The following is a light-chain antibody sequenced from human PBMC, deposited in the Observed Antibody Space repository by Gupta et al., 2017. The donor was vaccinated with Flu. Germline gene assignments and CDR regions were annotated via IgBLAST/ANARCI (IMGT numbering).Light chain of an antibody. Sequence: DIQMTQSPSTLSASVGDRVTITCRASHDIRNYLAWYQQKPGKVPRLLIYDASTLQSGVPSRFSASASGTDFTLTISSLQPEDVGSYYCQKYNSAPPGLTFGGGTKVEIK. CDR1: HDIRNY. J-gene: IGKJ4*01. V-gene: IGKV1-27*01. CDR3: QKYNSAPPGLT. CDR2: DAS.